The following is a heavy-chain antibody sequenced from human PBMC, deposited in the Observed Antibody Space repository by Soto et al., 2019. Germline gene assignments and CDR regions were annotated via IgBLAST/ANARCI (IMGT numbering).Heavy chain of an antibody. CDR3: ARENYYALDY. D-gene: IGHD3-10*01. V-gene: IGHV4-59*01. Sequence: SETLSHTCTVSSGSISSYNWNWVRQPPGKGLEWIGFINYSGSTHYNPSLKSRVTISLDTSKNQFSLKLNSVTAADTAVYYCARENYYALDYWGPGTLVTVSS. J-gene: IGHJ4*02. CDR2: INYSGST. CDR1: SGSISSYN.